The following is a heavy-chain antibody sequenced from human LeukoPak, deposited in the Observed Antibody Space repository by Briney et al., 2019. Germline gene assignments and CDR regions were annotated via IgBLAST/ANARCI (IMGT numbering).Heavy chain of an antibody. Sequence: GGSLRLSCAASGFLFSSYAMSWVRQAPGKGLEWVSAISGSGGSTYYADSVKGRFTISRDNSKNTLYLQMNSLRAEDTAVYYCAKEYYDYLWGSYRDYWGQGTLVTVSS. V-gene: IGHV3-23*01. J-gene: IGHJ4*02. CDR3: AKEYYDYLWGSYRDY. CDR1: GFLFSSYA. D-gene: IGHD3-16*01. CDR2: ISGSGGST.